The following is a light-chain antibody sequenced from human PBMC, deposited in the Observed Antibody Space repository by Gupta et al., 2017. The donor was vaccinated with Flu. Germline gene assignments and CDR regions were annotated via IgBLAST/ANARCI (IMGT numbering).Light chain of an antibody. Sequence: SASNIGNNFVYWYQQVPGAAPRLLISRINQRPSGVPGRFSGSRSGTSASLVITGLRSDDEADYYCAAWDDTLNGEVSGTGTKVSVL. CDR2: RIN. CDR3: AAWDDTLNGEV. CDR1: ASNIGNNF. V-gene: IGLV1-47*01. J-gene: IGLJ1*01.